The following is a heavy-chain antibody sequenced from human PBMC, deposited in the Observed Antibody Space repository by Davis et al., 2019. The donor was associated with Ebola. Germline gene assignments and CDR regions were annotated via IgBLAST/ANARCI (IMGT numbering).Heavy chain of an antibody. J-gene: IGHJ6*03. CDR1: GFTFSSYA. Sequence: GESLKISCAASGFTFSSYAMNWVRQAPGKGLEWVANIKQDGSEKYYVDSVKGRFSISRDNAKNSLELQMNSLRAEDTAVYYCAREATVLLWFGELFETRGYSYMDVWGKGTTVTVSS. D-gene: IGHD3-10*01. CDR3: AREATVLLWFGELFETRGYSYMDV. CDR2: IKQDGSEK. V-gene: IGHV3-7*03.